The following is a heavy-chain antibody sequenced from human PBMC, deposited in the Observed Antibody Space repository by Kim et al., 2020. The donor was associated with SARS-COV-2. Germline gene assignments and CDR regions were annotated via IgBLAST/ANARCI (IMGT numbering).Heavy chain of an antibody. V-gene: IGHV1-18*01. CDR2: ISAYNGNT. D-gene: IGHD3-22*01. J-gene: IGHJ4*02. Sequence: ASVKVSCKASGYTFTSYGISWVRQAPGQGLEWMGWISAYNGNTNYAQKLQGRVTMTTDTSTSTAYMELRSLRSDDTAVYYCAREYYYDSSGYYGYWGQGTLVTVSS. CDR3: AREYYYDSSGYYGY. CDR1: GYTFTSYG.